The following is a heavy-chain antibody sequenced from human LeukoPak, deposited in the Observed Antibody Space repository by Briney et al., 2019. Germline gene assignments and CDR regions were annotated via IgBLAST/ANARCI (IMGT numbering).Heavy chain of an antibody. CDR2: IYYSGST. CDR3: ALQRYYDYVWGSYDY. D-gene: IGHD3-16*01. CDR1: GGSISSYY. V-gene: IGHV4-59*08. J-gene: IGHJ4*02. Sequence: SETLSLTCTVSGGSISSYYWSWIRQPPGKGLEWIGYIYYSGSTNYNPSLKSRVTISVDTSKNQFSLKLSSVTAADTAVYYCALQRYYDYVWGSYDYWGQGTLVTVSS.